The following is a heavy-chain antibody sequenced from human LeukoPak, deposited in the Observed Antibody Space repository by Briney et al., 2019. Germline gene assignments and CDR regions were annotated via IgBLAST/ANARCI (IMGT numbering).Heavy chain of an antibody. V-gene: IGHV3-30-3*01. CDR2: ISYDGSNK. CDR1: GFTFSDYY. CDR3: ARDKCPDY. Sequence: GGSLRLSCAASGFTFSDYYMSWIRQAPGKGLEWVAVISYDGSNKYYADSVKGRFTISRDNSKNTLYLQMNSLRAEDTAVYYCARDKCPDYWGQGTLVTVSS. J-gene: IGHJ4*02.